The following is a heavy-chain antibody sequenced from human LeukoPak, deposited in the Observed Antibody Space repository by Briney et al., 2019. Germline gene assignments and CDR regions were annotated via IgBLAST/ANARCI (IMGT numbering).Heavy chain of an antibody. CDR3: ARDSLISAARPGGYYYYMDV. CDR1: GFTFSSYS. CDR2: ISSSSSYI. Sequence: PGGSLRLSCAASGFTFSSYSMNWVRQAPGKGLEWVSSISSSSSYIYYADSVKGRFTISRDNAKNSLYLQMNSLRAEDTAVYYCARDSLISAARPGGYYYYMDVWGKGTTVTVSS. V-gene: IGHV3-21*01. D-gene: IGHD6-6*01. J-gene: IGHJ6*03.